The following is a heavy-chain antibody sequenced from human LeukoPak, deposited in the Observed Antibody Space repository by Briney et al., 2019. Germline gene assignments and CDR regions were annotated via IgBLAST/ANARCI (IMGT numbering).Heavy chain of an antibody. CDR1: GFTFDDYG. Sequence: GGSLRLSCAASGFTFDDYGMSWVRQAPGKGLEWISGVNWNGGSTGYADSVKGRFTISRDNAKNSLYLQMNSLRAEDTALYYCAKDMAAEGYYYYGMDVWGQGATVTVSS. CDR2: VNWNGGST. J-gene: IGHJ6*02. V-gene: IGHV3-20*04. CDR3: AKDMAAEGYYYYGMDV. D-gene: IGHD6-13*01.